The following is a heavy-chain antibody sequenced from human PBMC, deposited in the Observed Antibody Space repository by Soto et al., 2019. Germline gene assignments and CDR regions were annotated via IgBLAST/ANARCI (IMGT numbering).Heavy chain of an antibody. CDR1: GIPVSSNY. J-gene: IGHJ6*02. CDR3: ARDGPSHYASRMDV. D-gene: IGHD2-2*01. CDR2: LHSGGDT. Sequence: EVQLVESGGGLVQPGGSLRLSCAASGIPVSSNYMTWVRQAPGKGLEWVSVLHSGGDTYYANSVKGRFTISRHDSTNTLFLQMNSLTPEDTAVYYCARDGPSHYASRMDVWGQGTTVTVSS. V-gene: IGHV3-53*04.